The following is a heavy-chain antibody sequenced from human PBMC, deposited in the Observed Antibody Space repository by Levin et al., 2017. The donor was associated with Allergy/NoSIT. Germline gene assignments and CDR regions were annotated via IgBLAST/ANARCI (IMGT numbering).Heavy chain of an antibody. Sequence: GASVKVSCKASGGTFSSYAISWVRQAPGQGLEWMGGIIPIFGTANYAQKFQGRVTITADESTSTAYMELSSLRSEDTAVYYCASRDGYNLDYYYYGMDVWGQGTTVTVSS. V-gene: IGHV1-69*13. D-gene: IGHD5-24*01. CDR3: ASRDGYNLDYYYYGMDV. CDR1: GGTFSSYA. J-gene: IGHJ6*02. CDR2: IIPIFGTA.